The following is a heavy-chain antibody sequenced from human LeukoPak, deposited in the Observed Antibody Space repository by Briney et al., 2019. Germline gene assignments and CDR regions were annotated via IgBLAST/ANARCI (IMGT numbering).Heavy chain of an antibody. D-gene: IGHD6-19*01. CDR2: ISGSGGST. J-gene: IGHJ4*02. V-gene: IGHV3-23*01. CDR3: AKDRRYSSGWPYYFDY. CDR1: GFTFSSYA. Sequence: GGSLRLSCAASGFTFSSYAMSWVRQAPGKGLEWVSAISGSGGSTYYADSVKGRFTISRDSSKNTLYLQMNSLRAEDTAVYYCAKDRRYSSGWPYYFDYWGQGTLVTVSS.